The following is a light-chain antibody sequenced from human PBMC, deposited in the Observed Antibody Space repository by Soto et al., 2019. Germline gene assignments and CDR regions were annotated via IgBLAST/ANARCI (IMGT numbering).Light chain of an antibody. CDR3: QHYNTQSIT. V-gene: IGKV1-5*01. CDR2: AAS. CDR1: ENIFKF. Sequence: DIQLIQSPATPSASVGDRITITCRASENIFKFLAWYQQRSGRAPNLLIYAASDLETGVPSRFSGRGSGTEFTLTIDSLQPDDSATYYCQHYNTQSITFGGGTKVDVK. J-gene: IGKJ4*01.